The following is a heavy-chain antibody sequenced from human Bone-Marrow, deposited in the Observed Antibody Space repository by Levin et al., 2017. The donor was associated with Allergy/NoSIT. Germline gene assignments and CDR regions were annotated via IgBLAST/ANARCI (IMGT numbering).Heavy chain of an antibody. CDR1: GYSFSRYY. D-gene: IGHD1-1*01. J-gene: IGHJ4*02. V-gene: IGHV1-46*01. CDR2: INPSIGIT. CDR3: ARGERDFDN. Sequence: PAASVKVSCKASGYSFSRYYINWVRQAPAQGLEWMGVINPSIGITNYAQKFQGRVTMTRDTSTSTAFMQLSSLRSDDTAVYFCARGERDFDNWGQGTLVTVSS.